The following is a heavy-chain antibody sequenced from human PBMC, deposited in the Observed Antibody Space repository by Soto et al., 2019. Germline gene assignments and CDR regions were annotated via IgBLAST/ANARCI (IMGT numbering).Heavy chain of an antibody. CDR2: ISAYNGNT. V-gene: IGHV1-18*01. CDR3: ASGGGLAVAGSMDV. D-gene: IGHD6-19*01. CDR1: GYTFTSYG. J-gene: IGHJ6*04. Sequence: ASVKVSCKASGYTFTSYGTSWVRQAPGQGLEWMGWISAYNGNTNYAQKLQGRVTMTTDTSTSTAYMELRSLRSDDTAVYYCASGGGLAVAGSMDVWGKGTTVTVSS.